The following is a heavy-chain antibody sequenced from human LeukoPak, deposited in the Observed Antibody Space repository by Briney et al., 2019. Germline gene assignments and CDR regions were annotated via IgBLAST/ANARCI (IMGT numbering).Heavy chain of an antibody. CDR1: GFTFSSYA. CDR2: LSGSDGRT. J-gene: IGHJ4*02. Sequence: GGALRPSCAASGFTFSSYAMSWVRQAPGKGLEWVSALSGSDGRTYYADSVKGRFTLSRDNSKNTLYLQKNSLRAEDTAVYYCAKRGPPSEYSSSLYEGGGTIGPFDYWGQGTLVTVSS. CDR3: AKRGPPSEYSSSLYEGGGTIGPFDY. V-gene: IGHV3-23*01. D-gene: IGHD6-13*01.